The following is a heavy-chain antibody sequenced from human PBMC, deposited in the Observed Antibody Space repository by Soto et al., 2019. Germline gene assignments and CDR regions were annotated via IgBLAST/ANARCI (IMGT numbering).Heavy chain of an antibody. D-gene: IGHD1-26*01. J-gene: IGHJ5*02. CDR2: IGPDGSDR. Sequence: EVQLVESGGGLVQPGGSLRLSCAGSGFTFSDYFMHWVRQVPGKGLVWLSIIGPDGSDRRYADSVKGRFTISRDNAKNTVYLQINNLRVEDTAVYYCATDRDWQLLNHWGQGTLVIVSS. CDR1: GFTFSDYF. V-gene: IGHV3-74*01. CDR3: ATDRDWQLLNH.